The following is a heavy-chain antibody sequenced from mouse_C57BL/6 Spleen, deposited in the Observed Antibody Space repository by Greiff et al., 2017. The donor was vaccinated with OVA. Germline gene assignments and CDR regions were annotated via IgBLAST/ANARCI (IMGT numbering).Heavy chain of an antibody. CDR3: ARDGTKYYYAMDY. CDR2: ISSGSSTI. D-gene: IGHD2-1*01. J-gene: IGHJ4*01. CDR1: GFTFSDYG. V-gene: IGHV5-17*01. Sequence: EVMLVESGGGLVKPGGSLKLSCAASGFTFSDYGMHWVRQAPEKGLEWVAYISSGSSTIYYADTVKGRFTISRDNAKNTLFLQMTSLRSEDTAMYYCARDGTKYYYAMDYWGQGTSVTVSS.